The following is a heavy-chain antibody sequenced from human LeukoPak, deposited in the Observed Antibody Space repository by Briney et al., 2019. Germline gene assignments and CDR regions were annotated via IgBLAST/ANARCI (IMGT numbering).Heavy chain of an antibody. V-gene: IGHV4-59*01. D-gene: IGHD6-19*01. CDR3: ARDSGWYRPFDY. J-gene: IGHJ4*02. Sequence: PSETLSLTCTVSGGSISSYYWSWIRQPPGKGLEWIGYIYYSGSTNYNPSLKSRVTISVDTSKNQFSLKLSSVTAADTAVYYCARDSGWYRPFDYWGQGTLVTVSS. CDR1: GGSISSYY. CDR2: IYYSGST.